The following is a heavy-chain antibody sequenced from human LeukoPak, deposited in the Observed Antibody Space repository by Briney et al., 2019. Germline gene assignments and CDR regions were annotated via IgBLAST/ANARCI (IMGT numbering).Heavy chain of an antibody. J-gene: IGHJ4*02. Sequence: PGGSLRLSCAASGFTFSDSYMSWFRQTPGQGLEWISYIGNDGRPIYYADSVKGRFTISRDNAKNSLFLQTNNLRAEDTAVYYCARGFPYSSRQFESWGQGTLVTVSP. CDR1: GFTFSDSY. CDR2: IGNDGRPI. D-gene: IGHD3-22*01. CDR3: ARGFPYSSRQFES. V-gene: IGHV3-11*01.